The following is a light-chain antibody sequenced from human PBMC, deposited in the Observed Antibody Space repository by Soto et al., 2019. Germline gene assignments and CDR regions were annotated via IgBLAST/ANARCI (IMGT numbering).Light chain of an antibody. CDR1: SVDVGRFNF. J-gene: IGLJ1*01. CDR2: EVT. V-gene: IGLV2-8*01. Sequence: QSALTQPPPASGSPGQSVTISCAGTSVDVGRFNFVSWYQQHPGKAPRLLIYEVTKRPSGVPDRFSGSKSGNAASLTVSGLQAEDEADYFCSSYTGNRDFYVFGTGTKVTGL. CDR3: SSYTGNRDFYV.